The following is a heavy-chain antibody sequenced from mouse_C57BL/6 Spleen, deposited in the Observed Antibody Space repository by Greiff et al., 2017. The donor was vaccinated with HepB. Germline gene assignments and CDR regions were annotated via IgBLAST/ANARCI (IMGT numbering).Heavy chain of an antibody. CDR3: ARNLYYYGSSSAWFAY. Sequence: VNVVESGPGLVQPSQSLSITCTVSGFSLTSYGVHWVRPSPGKGLEWLGVIWSGGSTDYNAAFISRLSISKDNSKSQVFFKMNSLQADDTAIYYCARNLYYYGSSSAWFAYWGQGTLVTVSA. CDR2: IWSGGST. D-gene: IGHD1-1*01. CDR1: GFSLTSYG. V-gene: IGHV2-2*01. J-gene: IGHJ3*01.